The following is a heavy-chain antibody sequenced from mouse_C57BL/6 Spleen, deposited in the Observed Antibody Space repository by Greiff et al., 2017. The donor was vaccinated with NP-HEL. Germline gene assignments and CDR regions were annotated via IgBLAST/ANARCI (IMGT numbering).Heavy chain of an antibody. CDR3: TTITTVVRSNY. CDR2: IDPEDGVT. CDR1: GFNIKDYY. J-gene: IGHJ2*01. V-gene: IGHV14-1*01. Sequence: EVQLQQSGAELVRPGASVKLSCTASGFNIKDYYMHWVKQRPEQGLEWIGRIDPEDGVTEYAPKFQGKATMTADTSSNTAYLQLSSLTSEDTAVYYCTTITTVVRSNYWGQGTTLTVSS. D-gene: IGHD1-1*01.